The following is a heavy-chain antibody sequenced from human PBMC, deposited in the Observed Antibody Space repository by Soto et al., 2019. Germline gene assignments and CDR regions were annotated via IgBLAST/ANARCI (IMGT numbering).Heavy chain of an antibody. CDR1: GGSISSSSYY. D-gene: IGHD3-10*01. J-gene: IGHJ5*02. Sequence: SETLSLTCTVSGGSISSSSYYWGWIRQPPGKGLEWIGEINHSGSTNYNPSLKSRVTISVDTSKNQFSLKLSSVTAADTAVYYCARGRHRITMVRGGFNWFDPWGQGTLVTVSS. CDR3: ARGRHRITMVRGGFNWFDP. V-gene: IGHV4-39*07. CDR2: INHSGST.